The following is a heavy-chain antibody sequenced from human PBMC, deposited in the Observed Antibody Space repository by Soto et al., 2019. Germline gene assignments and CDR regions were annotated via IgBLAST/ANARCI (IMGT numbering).Heavy chain of an antibody. D-gene: IGHD3-22*01. Sequence: SETLSLTCTVSGGSISSGDYYWSWIRQPPGKGLEWIGYIYYSGSTYYNPSLKSRVTISVDTSKNQFSLKLSSVTAADTAVYYCARLPSYYDSSAPDYWGQGTPVTVSS. CDR1: GGSISSGDYY. CDR3: ARLPSYYDSSAPDY. CDR2: IYYSGST. J-gene: IGHJ4*02. V-gene: IGHV4-30-4*01.